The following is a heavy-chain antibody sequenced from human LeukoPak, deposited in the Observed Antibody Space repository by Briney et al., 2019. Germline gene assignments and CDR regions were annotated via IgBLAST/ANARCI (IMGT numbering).Heavy chain of an antibody. V-gene: IGHV1-18*01. D-gene: IGHD6-19*01. Sequence: ASVKVSCKASGYSSTNYGISWVRQAPGQGLEWMGWIHIYRGNTNYAQKFQGRVTMTTDISTSTAYMELRSLRSDDTAVYYCARYYSSGSYFLDYWGQGTLVTVSS. CDR2: IHIYRGNT. CDR3: ARYYSSGSYFLDY. CDR1: GYSSTNYG. J-gene: IGHJ4*02.